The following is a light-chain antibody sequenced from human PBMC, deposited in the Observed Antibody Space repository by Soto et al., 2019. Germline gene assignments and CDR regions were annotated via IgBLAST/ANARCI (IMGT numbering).Light chain of an antibody. V-gene: IGKV3-20*01. CDR2: GAT. CDR3: QQYGSSVFT. Sequence: EIVLTQSPGTLSLSPGERATLSCRASQSVSSSYLAWYQQKPGQAPRLLIYGATSRATGIPDRFSGSGSGADFTLTISKLEPEGFAVYYFQQYGSSVFTFGPGTKVDIK. CDR1: QSVSSSY. J-gene: IGKJ3*01.